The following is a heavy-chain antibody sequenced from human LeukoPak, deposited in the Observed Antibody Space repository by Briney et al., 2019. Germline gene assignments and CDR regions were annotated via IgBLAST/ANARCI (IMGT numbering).Heavy chain of an antibody. CDR3: ARDGYYDSRGYARYLDY. D-gene: IGHD3-22*01. J-gene: IGHJ4*02. CDR2: INSDGSST. CDR1: VFTFCAYL. Sequence: GGSLRLSYAASVFTFCAYLMHWVRQAPGEGLVWVSRINSDGSSTIYADSVKGLFTISRDNAKNTLYLQMNSMRAEDTAVYYCARDGYYDSRGYARYLDYWGQGTLVTVSS. V-gene: IGHV3-74*01.